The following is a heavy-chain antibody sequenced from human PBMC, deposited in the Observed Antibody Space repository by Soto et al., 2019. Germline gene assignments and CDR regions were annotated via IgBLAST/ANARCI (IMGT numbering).Heavy chain of an antibody. Sequence: ASVKVSWKASGGTFSSYAISWVRQAPGQGLEWMGGIIPIFGTANYAQKFQGRVTITADESTSTAYMELSSLRSEDTAVYYCAGYYYYYGMDVWGQGTTVTVSS. CDR3: AGYYYYYGMDV. CDR2: IIPIFGTA. V-gene: IGHV1-69*13. CDR1: GGTFSSYA. J-gene: IGHJ6*02.